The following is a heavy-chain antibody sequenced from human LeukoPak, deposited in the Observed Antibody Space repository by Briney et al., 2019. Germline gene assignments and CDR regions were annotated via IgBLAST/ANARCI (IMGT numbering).Heavy chain of an antibody. J-gene: IGHJ3*02. CDR2: ITFSSKTI. V-gene: IGHV3-11*04. Sequence: PGGSLRLSCAASGFTFGDYYMSWIRQAPGKGLEWISYITFSSKTIYYADSVKGRFTITRDNAKKSLYLQMDSLRADDTAVYYCARARLTDYVWGRRTFDIWGQGTMVTISS. D-gene: IGHD3-16*01. CDR3: ARARLTDYVWGRRTFDI. CDR1: GFTFGDYY.